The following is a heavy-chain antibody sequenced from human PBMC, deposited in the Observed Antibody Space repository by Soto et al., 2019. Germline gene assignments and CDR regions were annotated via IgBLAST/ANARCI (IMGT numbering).Heavy chain of an antibody. CDR3: ARCPEIQRAHLYYFDY. Sequence: GGSLRLSCAASGFTFSSYSMNWVRQAPGKGLEWVSYISSSSSTIYYADSVKGRFTISRDNAKNSLYLQMNSLRDEDTAVYYCARCPEIQRAHLYYFDYWGQGTLVTVSS. V-gene: IGHV3-48*02. CDR2: ISSSSSTI. J-gene: IGHJ4*02. CDR1: GFTFSSYS.